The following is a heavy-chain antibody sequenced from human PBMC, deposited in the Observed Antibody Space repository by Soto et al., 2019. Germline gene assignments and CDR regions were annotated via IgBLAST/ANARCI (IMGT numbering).Heavy chain of an antibody. CDR1: GFTFSDYY. D-gene: IGHD2-8*01. CDR3: ASDSPSYCTNGVCYIKDAFDI. Sequence: PGGSLRLSCAASGFTFSDYYMSWIRQAPGKGLEWVSYISSSGSTIYYADSVKGRFTISRDNAKNSLYLQMNSLRAEDTAVYYCASDSPSYCTNGVCYIKDAFDIWGQGTMVTVSS. V-gene: IGHV3-11*01. CDR2: ISSSGSTI. J-gene: IGHJ3*02.